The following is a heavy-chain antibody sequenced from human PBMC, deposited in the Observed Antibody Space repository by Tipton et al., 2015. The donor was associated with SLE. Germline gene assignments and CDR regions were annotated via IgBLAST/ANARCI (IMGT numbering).Heavy chain of an antibody. CDR1: GGSISSGDYY. CDR2: IYYSGIT. V-gene: IGHV4-30-4*01. J-gene: IGHJ5*02. CDR3: ARDLDFWT. Sequence: TLSLTCTVSGGSISSGDYYWSWVRQPPGKGLEWIGYIYYSGITYYNPSLKSRLTISLDTSKNQFPLKLNSVTAADTAVYFCARDLDFWTWGQGTLVTVSS. D-gene: IGHD3-3*01.